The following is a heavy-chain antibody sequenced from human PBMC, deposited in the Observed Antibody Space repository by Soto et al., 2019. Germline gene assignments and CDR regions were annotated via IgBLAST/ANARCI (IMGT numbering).Heavy chain of an antibody. D-gene: IGHD6-19*01. Sequence: QVQLVESGGGVVQPGRSLRLSCAASGFTFSKHGIHWVRQAPGKGLEWVAVISYDGSSQYYADSVKGRFTISRDNSKKTVYLEVTTLRREDAAVYYCAKAHGYSSGWRADSWGQGTRVTVSA. J-gene: IGHJ4*02. CDR2: ISYDGSSQ. CDR3: AKAHGYSSGWRADS. CDR1: GFTFSKHG. V-gene: IGHV3-30*18.